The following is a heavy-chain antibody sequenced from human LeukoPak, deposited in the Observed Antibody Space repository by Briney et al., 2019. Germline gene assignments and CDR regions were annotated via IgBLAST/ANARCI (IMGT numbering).Heavy chain of an antibody. CDR1: GFTFSDYY. CDR3: ARGSISVAAAGRIDY. V-gene: IGHV3-11*01. D-gene: IGHD6-13*01. CDR2: ISSGGNTI. Sequence: GGSLRLSCAASGFTFSDYYMSWIRQAPGKGLEWVSYISSGGNTIYCADSVKGRFTISRDNAKNSLYLQMNSLRAEDTAVYYCARGSISVAAAGRIDYSGQGTLVTVSS. J-gene: IGHJ4*02.